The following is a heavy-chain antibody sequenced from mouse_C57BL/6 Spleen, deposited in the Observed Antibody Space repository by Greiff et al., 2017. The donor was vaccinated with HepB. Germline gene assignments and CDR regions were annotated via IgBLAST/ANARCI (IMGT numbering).Heavy chain of an antibody. CDR3: ASSRIRYFDY. CDR2: INPNNGGT. CDR1: GYTFTDYY. V-gene: IGHV1-26*01. D-gene: IGHD1-1*01. Sequence: VQLQQSGPELVKPGASVKISCKASGYTFTDYYMNWVKQSHGKSLEWIGDINPNNGGTSYNQKLKGKATLTLDKSSSTAYMELRSLTSEDSAVYYCASSRIRYFDYWGQGTTLTVSS. J-gene: IGHJ2*01.